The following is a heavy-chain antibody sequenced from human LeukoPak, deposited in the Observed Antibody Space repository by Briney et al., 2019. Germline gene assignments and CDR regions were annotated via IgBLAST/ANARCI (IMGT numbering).Heavy chain of an antibody. V-gene: IGHV3-53*01. CDR1: GFTVSSNY. CDR3: ARGYSSGGGPFDR. Sequence: GGSLRLSCAASGFTVSSNYMSWVRQAPGKGLEWVSVIDTSGSTYYADSVKGRFTISRDNSKNTLYLQMNSLRAEDTAVYYCARGYSSGGGPFDRWGQGTLVTVPS. CDR2: IDTSGST. J-gene: IGHJ5*02. D-gene: IGHD6-19*01.